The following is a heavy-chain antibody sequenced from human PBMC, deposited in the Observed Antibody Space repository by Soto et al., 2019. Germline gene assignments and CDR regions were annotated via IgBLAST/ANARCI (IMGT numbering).Heavy chain of an antibody. CDR1: GFTFSSSE. J-gene: IGHJ3*01. Sequence: EVQLVESGGGLVQPGGSLRLSCAVSGFTFSSSEMYWVRQAPGKGLEWISYIHPSGQPIFYADSVKGRFTISRDNANNSLFLQMNSLIAEDTAVYYCARRDSRWGQGTMVTVSS. V-gene: IGHV3-48*03. D-gene: IGHD3-22*01. CDR2: IHPSGQPI. CDR3: ARRDSR.